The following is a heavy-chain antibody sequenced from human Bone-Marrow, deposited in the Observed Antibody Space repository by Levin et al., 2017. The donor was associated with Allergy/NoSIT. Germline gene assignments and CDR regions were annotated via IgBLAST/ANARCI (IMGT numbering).Heavy chain of an antibody. J-gene: IGHJ4*02. CDR2: SGSST. Sequence: LSLTCVGRGFTFNIEAMSWVRQAPGKGLEWVASSGSSTLYADSVRGRFTISRDDSKNTVFLQMDSLRPEDTAVYYCSKEDWSVGPGLYFNYWGQGSLVTVSS. D-gene: IGHD3/OR15-3a*01. CDR3: SKEDWSVGPGLYFNY. CDR1: GFTFNIEA. V-gene: IGHV3-23*05.